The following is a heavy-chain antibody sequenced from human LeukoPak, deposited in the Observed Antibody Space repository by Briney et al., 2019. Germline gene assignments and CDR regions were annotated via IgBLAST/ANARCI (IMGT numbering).Heavy chain of an antibody. J-gene: IGHJ5*02. Sequence: SVKVSCKASGGTFSSYTISWVRQAPGQGLEWMGRIIPILGIANYAQKFQGRVTITADTSTSTAYMELSSLRSEDTAVYYCAREPYCSSTSCYTDWFDPWGQGTLVTVSS. CDR2: IIPILGIA. V-gene: IGHV1-69*04. D-gene: IGHD2-2*02. CDR3: AREPYCSSTSCYTDWFDP. CDR1: GGTFSSYT.